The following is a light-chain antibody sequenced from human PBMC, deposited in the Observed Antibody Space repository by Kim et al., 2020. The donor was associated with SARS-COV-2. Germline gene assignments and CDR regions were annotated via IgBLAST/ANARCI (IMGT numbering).Light chain of an antibody. CDR3: QLRSNLPPIT. CDR1: QSVSSY. V-gene: IGKV3-11*01. Sequence: EIVLTQSPATLSLSPGERATLSCRASQSVSSYLAWYQQKPGQAPRLLIYDASNRATGIPARFSGSGSGTDFTLTISSLEPEDFAVYYCQLRSNLPPITFGQGTRLEIK. J-gene: IGKJ5*01. CDR2: DAS.